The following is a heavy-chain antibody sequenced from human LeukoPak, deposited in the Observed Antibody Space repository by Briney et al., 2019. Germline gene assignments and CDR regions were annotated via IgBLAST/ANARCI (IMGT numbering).Heavy chain of an antibody. CDR1: GASISSSTDY. J-gene: IGHJ4*02. D-gene: IGHD3-10*01. Sequence: SETLSLTCTVSGASISSSTDYWGWIRQPPGKGLEWIANIYYSGSTYYNPSLKSRVTISVDTSKNQFSLKLSSVTAADTAVYYRGGDYFDYWGQGTLVTVSS. CDR3: GGDYFDY. CDR2: IYYSGST. V-gene: IGHV4-39*01.